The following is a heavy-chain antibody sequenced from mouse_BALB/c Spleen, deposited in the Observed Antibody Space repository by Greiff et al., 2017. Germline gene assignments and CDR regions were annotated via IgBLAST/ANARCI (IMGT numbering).Heavy chain of an antibody. D-gene: IGHD1-1*02. J-gene: IGHJ1*01. CDR1: GYTFTDYN. CDR3: AREGGNWYFDV. V-gene: IGHV1S29*02. Sequence: EVQLQESGPELVEPGASVKISCKASGYTFTDYNMHWVKQSHGKSLEWIGYIYPYNGGTGYNQKFKSKATLTVDNSSSTAYMELRSLTSEDSAVYYCAREGGNWYFDVWGAGTTVTVSS. CDR2: IYPYNGGT.